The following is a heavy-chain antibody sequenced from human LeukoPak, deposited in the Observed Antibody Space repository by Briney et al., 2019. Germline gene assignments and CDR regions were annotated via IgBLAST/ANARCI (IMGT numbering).Heavy chain of an antibody. D-gene: IGHD1-26*01. CDR3: ARDSGSYYGGFFLGYYYYYMDV. CDR2: IYYSGST. J-gene: IGHJ6*03. V-gene: IGHV4-59*01. CDR1: GGSISSYY. Sequence: PSETLSLTCTVSGGSISSYYWSWIRQPPGKGLEWIGYIYYSGSTNYNPSLKSRVTISVDTSKNQFSLKLSSVTAADTAVYYCARDSGSYYGGFFLGYYYYYMDVWGKGTTVTVSS.